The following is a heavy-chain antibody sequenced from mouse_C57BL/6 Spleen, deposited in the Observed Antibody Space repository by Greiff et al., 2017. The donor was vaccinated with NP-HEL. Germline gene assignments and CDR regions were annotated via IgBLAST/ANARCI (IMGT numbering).Heavy chain of an antibody. J-gene: IGHJ4*01. CDR2: IWGDGST. V-gene: IGHV2-3*01. CDR1: GFSLTSSG. D-gene: IGHD1-1*01. Sequence: VMLVESGPGLVAPSQSLSITCTVSGFSLTSSGVSWVRQPPGKGLEWLGVIWGDGSTHYPSALISRLSISKANSKSQVFSKLNSLQTDDTATYYCATPGFITTVVAHYAMDYWGQGTSVIVSS. CDR3: ATPGFITTVVAHYAMDY.